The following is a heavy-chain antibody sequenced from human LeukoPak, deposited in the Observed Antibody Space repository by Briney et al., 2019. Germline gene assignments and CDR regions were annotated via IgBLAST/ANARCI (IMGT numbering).Heavy chain of an antibody. D-gene: IGHD3-16*02. CDR2: IYTSGST. J-gene: IGHJ4*02. Sequence: SETLSLTCTVSGGSISSGSYYWSWIRQPAGKGLEWIGRIYTSGSTNYNPSLKSRVTISVDTSKNQFSLKLGSVTAADTAVYYCARGIEPAFDYWGQGTLVTVSS. V-gene: IGHV4-61*02. CDR3: ARGIEPAFDY. CDR1: GGSISSGSYY.